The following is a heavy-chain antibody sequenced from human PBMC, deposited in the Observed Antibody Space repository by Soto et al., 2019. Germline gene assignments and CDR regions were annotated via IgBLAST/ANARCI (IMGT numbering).Heavy chain of an antibody. CDR2: ISAYNGNT. Sequence: ASVKVSCKASGYTFTSYGISWVRQAPGQGLEWMGWISAYNGNTNYAQKLQGRVTITTDTSTSTAYMELRSLRSDDTAVYYCARVNGKWAAAGPGWFDPWGQGTLVTVSS. V-gene: IGHV1-18*04. CDR3: ARVNGKWAAAGPGWFDP. CDR1: GYTFTSYG. J-gene: IGHJ5*02. D-gene: IGHD6-13*01.